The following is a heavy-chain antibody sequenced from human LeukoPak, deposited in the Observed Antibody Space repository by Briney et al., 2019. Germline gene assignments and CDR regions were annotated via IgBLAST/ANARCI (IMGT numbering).Heavy chain of an antibody. V-gene: IGHV3-20*04. CDR2: INWNGGST. J-gene: IGHJ3*02. CDR3: ARSDSSGYGDAFDI. Sequence: GGSLRLSCAASGFTFDDYGMSWVRQAPGKGLEWVSGINWNGGSTGYADSVKGRFTISRDNAKNSLYLQMNSLRAEDTALYYCARSDSSGYGDAFDIWGQGTMVTVSS. D-gene: IGHD3-22*01. CDR1: GFTFDDYG.